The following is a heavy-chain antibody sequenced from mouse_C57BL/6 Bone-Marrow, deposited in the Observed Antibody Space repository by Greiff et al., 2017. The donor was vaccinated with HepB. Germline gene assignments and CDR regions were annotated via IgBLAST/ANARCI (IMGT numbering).Heavy chain of an antibody. D-gene: IGHD1-1*01. V-gene: IGHV1-7*01. Sequence: QVQLQQSGAELAKPGASVKLSCKASGYTFTSYWMHWVKQRPGQGLEWIGYINPSSGYTKYNQKFKDKATLTADKSSSTAYMQLSSLTYEDSAVYYCASYYGSSYDWFADWGQGTLVTVSA. J-gene: IGHJ3*01. CDR3: ASYYGSSYDWFAD. CDR1: GYTFTSYW. CDR2: INPSSGYT.